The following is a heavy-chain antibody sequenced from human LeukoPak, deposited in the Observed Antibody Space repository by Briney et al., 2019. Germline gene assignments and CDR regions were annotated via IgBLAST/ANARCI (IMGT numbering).Heavy chain of an antibody. V-gene: IGHV7-4-1*02. D-gene: IGHD2/OR15-2a*01. Sequence: GASVKVSCKASGYTFTSYAMNWVRQAPGQGLEWMGWINSNTGNPTYAQGFTGRFVFCLDTSVSTAYLQISSLKAEDTAVYYCARDHVKLGSTFHPFDAFDVWGQGTLVTVSS. CDR3: ARDHVKLGSTFHPFDAFDV. J-gene: IGHJ3*01. CDR2: INSNTGNP. CDR1: GYTFTSYA.